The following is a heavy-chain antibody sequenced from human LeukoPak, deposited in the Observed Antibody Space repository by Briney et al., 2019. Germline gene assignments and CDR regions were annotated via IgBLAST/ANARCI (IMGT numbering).Heavy chain of an antibody. D-gene: IGHD5-24*01. V-gene: IGHV1-18*01. CDR1: GYTFTNYG. CDR3: ARSELGTITAGPFNY. CDR2: ISGYQGST. Sequence: ASVKVSCKASGYTFTNYGITWVRQAPGQGLEWMGWISGYQGSTKYAQNFQGRVTITIDTSTSTAYMDLRSLRSDDTAIYFCARSELGTITAGPFNYWGQGTLVAVSS. J-gene: IGHJ4*02.